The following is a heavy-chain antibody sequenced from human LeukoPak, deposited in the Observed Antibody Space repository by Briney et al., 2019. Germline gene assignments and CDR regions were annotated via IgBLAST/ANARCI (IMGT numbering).Heavy chain of an antibody. J-gene: IGHJ4*02. Sequence: SETLSLTCAVYGGSFSGYYWSWLRQPPGKGLEWIGEINHSGSTNYNPSLKSRVTISVDTSKNQFSLKLSSVTAADTAVYYCARVRVQLRRYYGSGSYYLFDYWGQGTLVTVSS. D-gene: IGHD3-10*01. CDR3: ARVRVQLRRYYGSGSYYLFDY. V-gene: IGHV4-34*01. CDR2: INHSGST. CDR1: GGSFSGYY.